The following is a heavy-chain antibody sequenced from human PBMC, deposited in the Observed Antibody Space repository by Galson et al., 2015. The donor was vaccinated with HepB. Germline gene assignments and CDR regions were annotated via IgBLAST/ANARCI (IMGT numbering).Heavy chain of an antibody. V-gene: IGHV3-23*01. J-gene: IGHJ6*02. Sequence: SLRLSCAASGFTFSGYTMTWVRQTPRRGLEWVTSIGASDNSTFYADSVKGRFTISRDNSKNTLYLQMDSLRVEDTALYYCAKDVMSSSFPYGVDVWGQGTTATVSS. CDR2: IGASDNST. CDR3: AKDVMSSSFPYGVDV. CDR1: GFTFSGYT. D-gene: IGHD6-13*01.